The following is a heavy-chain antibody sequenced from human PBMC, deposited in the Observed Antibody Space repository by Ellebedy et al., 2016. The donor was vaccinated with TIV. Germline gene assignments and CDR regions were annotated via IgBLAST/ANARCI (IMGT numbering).Heavy chain of an antibody. D-gene: IGHD3-22*01. CDR3: ARLWLGDYYDSSGYYGNYFDY. V-gene: IGHV4-59*08. J-gene: IGHJ4*02. Sequence: MPSETLSLTCTVSGGSISSYYWSWIRQPPGKGLEWIGYIYYSGSTNYNPSLKSRVTISVDPSKNQFSLKLSSVTAADTAVYYCARLWLGDYYDSSGYYGNYFDYWGQGTLVTVSS. CDR2: IYYSGST. CDR1: GGSISSYY.